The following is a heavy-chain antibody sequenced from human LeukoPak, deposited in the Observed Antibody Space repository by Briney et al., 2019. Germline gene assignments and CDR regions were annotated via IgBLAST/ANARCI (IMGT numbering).Heavy chain of an antibody. CDR1: GGSFSGYY. V-gene: IGHV4-34*01. D-gene: IGHD2-21*02. J-gene: IGHJ4*02. CDR2: INHSGGT. CDR3: ARGVLYCGGDCYSNSYPSDY. Sequence: PSETLSLTCAVYGGSFSGYYWSWLRQPPGKGLEWIGEINHSGGTNYNPSLKSRVTISVDTSKNQFSLKLSCVTAADTAVYYCARGVLYCGGDCYSNSYPSDYWGQGTLVTVSS.